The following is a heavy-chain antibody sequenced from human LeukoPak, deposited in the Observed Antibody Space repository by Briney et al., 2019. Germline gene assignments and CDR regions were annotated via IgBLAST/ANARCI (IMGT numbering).Heavy chain of an antibody. J-gene: IGHJ4*02. CDR3: ARPSSEWELLPFDY. Sequence: SETLSLTCTVSGGSISSSSYYWGWIRQPPGKGLEWIGSIYYSGSTYYNPSLKSRVTISVDTSKNQFSLKLSSVTAADTAVYYCARPSSEWELLPFDYWGQGTLVTVSS. D-gene: IGHD1-26*01. CDR2: IYYSGST. CDR1: GGSISSSSYY. V-gene: IGHV4-39*01.